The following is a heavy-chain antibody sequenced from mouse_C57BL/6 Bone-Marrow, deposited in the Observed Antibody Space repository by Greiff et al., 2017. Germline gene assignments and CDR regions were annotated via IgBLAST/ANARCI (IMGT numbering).Heavy chain of an antibody. CDR3: ARHGGLLLMDY. Sequence: EVMLVESGGDLVKPGGSLKLSCAASGFTFSSYGMSWVRQTPDKRLEWVATISTGGSYTYYPDSVKGRFTISRDNAKNTLYLQMSSLKSEDTAVYYCARHGGLLLMDYWGQGTSVTVSA. CDR2: ISTGGSYT. D-gene: IGHD1-1*01. J-gene: IGHJ4*01. V-gene: IGHV5-6*01. CDR1: GFTFSSYG.